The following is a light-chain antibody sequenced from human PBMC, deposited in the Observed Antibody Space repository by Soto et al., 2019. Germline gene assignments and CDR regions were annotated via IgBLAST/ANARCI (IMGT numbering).Light chain of an antibody. J-gene: IGLJ1*01. Sequence: QSALTQPASVSGSPGQWITVSCTGTSNDVGAYNYVSWYQQHPGTAPKLMIYDVSNRPSGVSNRFSGSKSGNTASLTIAGLQAEDEADYYCTSYTSSRTYVFGTGTKLTVL. CDR2: DVS. CDR1: SNDVGAYNY. V-gene: IGLV2-14*03. CDR3: TSYTSSRTYV.